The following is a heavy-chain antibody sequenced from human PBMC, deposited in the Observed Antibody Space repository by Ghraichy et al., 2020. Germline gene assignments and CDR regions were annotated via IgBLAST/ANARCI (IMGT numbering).Heavy chain of an antibody. D-gene: IGHD6-13*01. CDR2: IYSGGST. CDR1: GFTVSSNY. Sequence: GGSLRLSCAASGFTVSSNYMSWVRQAPGKGLEWVSVIYSGGSTYYADSVKGRFTISRDNSKNTLYLQMNSLRAEDTAVYYCARARLSSSWYEDYWGQGTLVTVSS. CDR3: ARARLSSSWYEDY. J-gene: IGHJ4*02. V-gene: IGHV3-66*02.